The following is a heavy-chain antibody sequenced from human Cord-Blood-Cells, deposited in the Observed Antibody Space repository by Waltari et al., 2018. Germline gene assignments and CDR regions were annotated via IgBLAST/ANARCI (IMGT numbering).Heavy chain of an antibody. CDR1: GYTFTGYY. V-gene: IGHV1-2*02. CDR2: LNPNSGGT. CDR3: TGDDGLDN. Sequence: QVQLVQSGAEVKKPGASVKVSCKASGYTFTGYYMHWVRQAPGQGREWMEGLNPNSGGTIYTQTFKSTAYMARSTLSTAAYVVHSRVRADPADAYPSTGDDGLDNWGQGTMVTVSS. J-gene: IGHJ3*02.